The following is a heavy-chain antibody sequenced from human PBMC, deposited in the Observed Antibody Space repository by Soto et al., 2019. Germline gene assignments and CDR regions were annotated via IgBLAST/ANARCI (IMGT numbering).Heavy chain of an antibody. V-gene: IGHV4-4*07. CDR1: GDSISYYY. CDR2: FYASGYT. J-gene: IGHJ4*02. Sequence: SETLSLTCAVSGDSISYYYWSWIRQPAGKGLEWIGRFYASGYTNYNPSLKSRVSMSLDTSKNQFSLRLTSVTAADTAVYYCARGNQVSMSDYWGQGTLVTVSS. CDR3: ARGNQVSMSDY.